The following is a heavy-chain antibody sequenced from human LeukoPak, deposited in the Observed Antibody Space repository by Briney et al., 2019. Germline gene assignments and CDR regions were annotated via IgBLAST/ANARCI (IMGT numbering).Heavy chain of an antibody. J-gene: IGHJ4*02. CDR2: INHSGST. V-gene: IGHV4-34*01. CDR3: ARGPRFLEWLFFDY. D-gene: IGHD3-3*01. CDR1: GGSFMGSY. Sequence: SETLSLRCAVDGGSFMGSYSSWSGPLPGLRLVLIGEINHSGSTNYNPSLKSRVTISVDTSKNQFSLKLSSVTAADTAVYYCARGPRFLEWLFFDYWGQGTLVTVSS.